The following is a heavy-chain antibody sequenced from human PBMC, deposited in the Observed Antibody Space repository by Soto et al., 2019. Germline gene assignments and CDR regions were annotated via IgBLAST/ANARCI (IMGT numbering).Heavy chain of an antibody. CDR2: IYRGYSDT. Sequence: GALKISWKGSGHTFSSYLIARERQIPGEGLEWMWIIYRGYSDTEYSPPLEGHVTMSGDGPTNTAQVHWSSLKAADGAIHYCASLASSSSPGSDYGFDVWGQGITVTVSS. CDR3: ASLASSSSPGSDYGFDV. V-gene: IGHV5-51*04. J-gene: IGHJ6*02. CDR1: GHTFSSYL. D-gene: IGHD6-6*01.